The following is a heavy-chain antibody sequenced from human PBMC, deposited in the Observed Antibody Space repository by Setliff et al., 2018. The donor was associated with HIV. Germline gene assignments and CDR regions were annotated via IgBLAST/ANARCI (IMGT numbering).Heavy chain of an antibody. CDR3: ARAPRLTMIRGVFDY. CDR2: IIPMFVTA. V-gene: IGHV1-69*13. CDR1: GGNFRFYA. Sequence: GASVKVSCKASGGNFRFYAFSWVRQAPGQGLEWMGGIIPMFVTANYAQKFQDRVTITADESTSTVYMEVSSLRSEDTAVYYCARAPRLTMIRGVFDYWGQGTLVTVSS. D-gene: IGHD3-10*01. J-gene: IGHJ4*02.